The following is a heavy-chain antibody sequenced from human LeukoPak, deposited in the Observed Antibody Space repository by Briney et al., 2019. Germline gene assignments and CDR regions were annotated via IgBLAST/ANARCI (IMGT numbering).Heavy chain of an antibody. V-gene: IGHV4-4*07. CDR2: IYSTGRS. CDR3: ARGGRGGDFDY. CDR1: GGSISSYF. J-gene: IGHJ4*02. Sequence: SETLSLTCTVSGGSISSYFWSWVRQPAGKGLEWIGRIYSTGRSDYNPSLKSRITMSVDTSKNQFSLKLSSVTAADTAVYYCARGGRGGDFDYWGQGTLVTVSS. D-gene: IGHD2-21*01.